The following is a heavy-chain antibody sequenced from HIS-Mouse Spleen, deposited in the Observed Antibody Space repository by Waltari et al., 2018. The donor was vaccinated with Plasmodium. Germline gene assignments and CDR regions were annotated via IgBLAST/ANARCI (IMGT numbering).Heavy chain of an antibody. V-gene: IGHV1-2*02. D-gene: IGHD6-13*01. Sequence: QVQLVQSGAEVKKPGASVKVSCQASGYTCTGYYLHSVRQAPGQGLEWLGWINPNRGGTNYAQKFQGRVTMTRDTSISTAYMELSRLRSDDTAVYYCARDLAAAGHFDYWGQGTLVTVSS. CDR1: GYTCTGYY. CDR3: ARDLAAAGHFDY. CDR2: INPNRGGT. J-gene: IGHJ4*02.